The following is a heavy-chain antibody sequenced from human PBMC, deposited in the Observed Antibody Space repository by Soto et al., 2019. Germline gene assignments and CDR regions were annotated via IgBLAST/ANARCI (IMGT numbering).Heavy chain of an antibody. CDR3: AHRPLGGRVVVVADNWFDP. D-gene: IGHD2-15*01. CDR2: IYWDDDK. V-gene: IGHV2-5*02. J-gene: IGHJ5*02. Sequence: QITLKESGPTLVKPTQTLTLTCSFSGFSLSTSGVGVGWIRQPPGKALEWLALIYWDDDKRYSPSLKSRLTITKDTSKNQVVLTMTNMDPVDTATYYCAHRPLGGRVVVVADNWFDPWGQGTLVTVSS. CDR1: GFSLSTSGVG.